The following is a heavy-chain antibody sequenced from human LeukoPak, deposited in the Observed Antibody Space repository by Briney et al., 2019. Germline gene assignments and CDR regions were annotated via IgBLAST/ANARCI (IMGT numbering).Heavy chain of an antibody. CDR3: AREAIDAFDI. V-gene: IGHV3-48*03. CDR2: MPNSDGTI. Sequence: PGGSLRLSCAASGFTPRNYEMNWVRQAPGKGLEWVSYMPNSDGTIYYADSVKGRFTMSRDNAKNSLYLQMNSLRGEDTAVYYCAREAIDAFDIWGQGTMVTVSS. CDR1: GFTPRNYE. J-gene: IGHJ3*02.